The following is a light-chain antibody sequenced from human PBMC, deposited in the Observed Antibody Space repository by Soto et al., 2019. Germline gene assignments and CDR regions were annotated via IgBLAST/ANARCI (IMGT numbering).Light chain of an antibody. CDR1: SSDVGGYNY. Sequence: QYALTQPASVSGSPGQSITISCTGTSSDVGGYNYVSWYQQHPGKAPKLMIYDVSNRPSGVSNRFSGSKSGNTASLTISGLQAEDEADYYCSSYTSSSTYVVFGGVTKLTVL. CDR3: SSYTSSSTYVV. V-gene: IGLV2-14*01. J-gene: IGLJ2*01. CDR2: DVS.